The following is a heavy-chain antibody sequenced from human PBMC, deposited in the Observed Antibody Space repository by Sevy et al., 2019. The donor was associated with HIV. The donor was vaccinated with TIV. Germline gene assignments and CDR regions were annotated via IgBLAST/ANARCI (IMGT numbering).Heavy chain of an antibody. V-gene: IGHV1-3*01. J-gene: IGHJ4*02. CDR3: VRQLPTSYFDS. CDR2: VSGANRDT. D-gene: IGHD2-2*01. Sequence: ASVKVSCKASGYTFSIYAMHWVRQATGQSLEWMGWVSGANRDTKYSQNFQGRLTFTSDSSASTAYMELSSLRSEDTAVYYCVRQLPTSYFDSWGQGTLVTVSS. CDR1: GYTFSIYA.